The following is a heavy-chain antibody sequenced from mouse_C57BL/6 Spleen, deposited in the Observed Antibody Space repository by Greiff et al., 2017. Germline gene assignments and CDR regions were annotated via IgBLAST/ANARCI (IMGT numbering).Heavy chain of an antibody. D-gene: IGHD1-1*01. CDR2: ISDGGSYT. CDR3: ARTTTVVYYFDY. V-gene: IGHV5-4*03. Sequence: EVMLVESGGGLVKPGGSLKLSCAASGFTFSSYAMSWVRQTPEKRLEWVATISDGGSYTYYPDNVKGRFTISRDNAKNNLYLQMSHLKSEDTAMYYCARTTTVVYYFDYWGQGTTLTVSS. J-gene: IGHJ2*01. CDR1: GFTFSSYA.